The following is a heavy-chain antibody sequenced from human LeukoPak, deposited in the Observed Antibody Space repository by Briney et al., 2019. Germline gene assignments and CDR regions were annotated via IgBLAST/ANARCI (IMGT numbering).Heavy chain of an antibody. J-gene: IGHJ4*02. CDR3: ARVREGWAAADY. CDR1: GYTFTSYD. D-gene: IGHD6-13*01. Sequence: ASVKVSCKASGYTFTSYDINWVRQATGQGLEWMGWMNPNSGNTGYAQKFQGRVTMTRNTSISTAYMEQSSLRSEDTAVYYCARVREGWAAADYWGQGTLVTVSS. CDR2: MNPNSGNT. V-gene: IGHV1-8*01.